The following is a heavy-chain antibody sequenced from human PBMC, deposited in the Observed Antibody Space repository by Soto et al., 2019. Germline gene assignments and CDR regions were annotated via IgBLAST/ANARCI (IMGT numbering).Heavy chain of an antibody. CDR2: IIPIFGTA. CDR3: ATRGIASTSNYYFDY. Sequence: EASVKVSCKASGGTFSSYAISWVRQAPGQGLEWMGGIIPIFGTANYAQKFQGRVTITADESTSTAYMELSSLRSEDTAVYYCATRGIASTSNYYFDYWGQGTLVTVSS. CDR1: GGTFSSYA. J-gene: IGHJ4*02. V-gene: IGHV1-69*13. D-gene: IGHD6-13*01.